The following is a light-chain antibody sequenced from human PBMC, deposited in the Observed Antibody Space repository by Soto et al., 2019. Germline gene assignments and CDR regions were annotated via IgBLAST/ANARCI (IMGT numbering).Light chain of an antibody. Sequence: EIVLTQSPGTLSLSPGERATLSCRASQSVSSSYLACYQQKPGQAPRLLIYGASSRATGIPDRFSGSGSGKDFTLTISRLEPEDFAVYYCQQYGSSGYTFGQGTKLEIK. J-gene: IGKJ2*01. CDR1: QSVSSSY. CDR2: GAS. V-gene: IGKV3-20*01. CDR3: QQYGSSGYT.